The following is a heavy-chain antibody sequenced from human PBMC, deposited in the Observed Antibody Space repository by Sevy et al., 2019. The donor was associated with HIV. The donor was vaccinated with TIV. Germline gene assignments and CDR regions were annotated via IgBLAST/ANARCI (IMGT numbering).Heavy chain of an antibody. CDR2: ISVSGGST. D-gene: IGHD1-26*01. J-gene: IGHJ4*02. V-gene: IGHV3-23*01. CDR3: AKVGGPEGGYDY. CDR1: GFTFSSYA. Sequence: GGSLRLSCAASGFTFSSYAMSWVRQAPGKGLEWVSAISVSGGSTYYADSVKGRFTISRDNSKNTLYLQMNSLRAEDTAVYYCAKVGGPEGGYDYWGQGTLVTVSS.